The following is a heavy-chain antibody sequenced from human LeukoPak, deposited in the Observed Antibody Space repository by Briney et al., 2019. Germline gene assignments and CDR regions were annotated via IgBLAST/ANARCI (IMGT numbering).Heavy chain of an antibody. CDR2: IKQDGSEK. D-gene: IGHD1-26*01. CDR1: GFTFSSYW. V-gene: IGHV3-7*01. CDR3: ARVSGSFTPDRFDY. Sequence: PGGSLRLSCAASGFTFSSYWMSWVRQAPGKGLEWVANIKQDGSEKYYVDSVKGRFTISRDNAKNSLYLQMNSLRAEDTAVYYCARVSGSFTPDRFDYWGQGTLVTVSS. J-gene: IGHJ4*02.